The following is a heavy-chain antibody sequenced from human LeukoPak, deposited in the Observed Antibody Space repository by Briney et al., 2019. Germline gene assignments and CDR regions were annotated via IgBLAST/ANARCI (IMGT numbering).Heavy chain of an antibody. CDR2: IYHSGST. J-gene: IGHJ5*02. CDR1: GYTISRGYY. Sequence: SETLSLTCDVSGYTISRGYYWGWIRQPPGKGLEWIGSIYHSGSTNYNPSLKSRVTITIDTSKNTFAMKLRSVTAADTAVYYCARNSVLTMYPIAEEGWFDPWGQGTLVTVSS. V-gene: IGHV4-38-2*01. CDR3: ARNSVLTMYPIAEEGWFDP. D-gene: IGHD2-8*01.